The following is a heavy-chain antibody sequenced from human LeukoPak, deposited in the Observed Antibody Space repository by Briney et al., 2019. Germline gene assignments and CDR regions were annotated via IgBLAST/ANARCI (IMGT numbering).Heavy chain of an antibody. CDR3: ARAPWDYYYDSSGSGGYFDY. J-gene: IGHJ4*02. CDR1: GGSISSYY. V-gene: IGHV4-4*07. D-gene: IGHD3-22*01. CDR2: IYTSGST. Sequence: TSETLSLTCTVSGGSISSYYWSWIRQPAGKGLEWIGRIYTSGSTNYNPSLKSRVTMSVDTSKNQFSLKLSSVTAADTAVYYCARAPWDYYYDSSGSGGYFDYWGQGTLVTVSS.